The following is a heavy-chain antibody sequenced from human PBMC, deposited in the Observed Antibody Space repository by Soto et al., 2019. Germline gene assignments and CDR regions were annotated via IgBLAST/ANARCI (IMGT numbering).Heavy chain of an antibody. CDR1: GFSFDSSGLG. Sequence: QITLTQSGPPLVKPTQTLTLTCNFSGFSFDSSGLGVVWIRQPPGKALEWLALVYWDDDKRYSPSLGSRLAISRDTTKNQVVLTMTNMNPVDTGTYYCARSDSTGSGRDVLDIWGQGTVVTVS. CDR2: VYWDDDK. CDR3: ARSDSTGSGRDVLDI. J-gene: IGHJ3*02. D-gene: IGHD3-9*01. V-gene: IGHV2-5*02.